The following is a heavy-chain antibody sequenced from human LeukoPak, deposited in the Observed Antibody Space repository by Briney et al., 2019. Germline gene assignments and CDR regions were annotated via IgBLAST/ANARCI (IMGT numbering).Heavy chain of an antibody. CDR1: GGTFSSYA. Sequence: GASVKVSCKASGGTFSSYAISWVRQAPGQGLEWMGGIIPIFGTANYAQKFQGRATITTDESTSTAYMELSSLRSEDTAVYYCARSMNAITKVRGVIITSKDYYYYYYMDVWGKGTTVTVS. J-gene: IGHJ6*03. D-gene: IGHD3-10*01. CDR3: ARSMNAITKVRGVIITSKDYYYYYYMDV. CDR2: IIPIFGTA. V-gene: IGHV1-69*05.